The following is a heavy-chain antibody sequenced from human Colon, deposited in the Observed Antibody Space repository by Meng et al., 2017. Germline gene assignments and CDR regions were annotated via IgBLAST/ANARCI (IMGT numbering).Heavy chain of an antibody. CDR3: ARGYSSGEGYFDY. CDR1: GGSFSGYY. D-gene: IGHD6-19*01. CDR2: INHSGST. Sequence: QVQLQQWGAGLLKPSETLSLTCAVYGGSFSGYYWSWIRQPPGKGLEWIGEINHSGSTNYNPSLKSRVTISVDTSKNQFSLKLSSVTAADTALYYCARGYSSGEGYFDYWGQGTLVTVSS. J-gene: IGHJ4*02. V-gene: IGHV4-34*01.